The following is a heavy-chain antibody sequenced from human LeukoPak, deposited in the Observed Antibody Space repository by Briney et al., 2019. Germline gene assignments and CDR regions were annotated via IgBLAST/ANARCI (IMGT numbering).Heavy chain of an antibody. V-gene: IGHV4-39*01. Sequence: SETLSLTCTVSGGSISSSSYYWGWIRQPPGKGREWIGSISYGGSTYYNPSLKSRVTISVDTSKNQFSLNLSSVTAADTAVYYCARHDIIAVAFSYWGQGTLVTVSS. CDR1: GGSISSSSYY. J-gene: IGHJ4*02. CDR2: ISYGGST. D-gene: IGHD6-19*01. CDR3: ARHDIIAVAFSY.